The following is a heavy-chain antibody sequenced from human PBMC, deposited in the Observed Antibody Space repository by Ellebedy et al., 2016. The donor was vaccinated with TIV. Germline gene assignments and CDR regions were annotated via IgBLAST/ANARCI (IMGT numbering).Heavy chain of an antibody. Sequence: GGSLRLSCAASGFPLRNYAMSWVRQAPGKGLEWVPTISGSGDSIYYADSVKGRFTISRDNSKNTLFLQLDSLRAEDTAVYYCAKRPLTMIVLAEYFFDYWGQGTLVTVSS. D-gene: IGHD3-22*01. CDR3: AKRPLTMIVLAEYFFDY. J-gene: IGHJ4*02. CDR1: GFPLRNYA. V-gene: IGHV3-23*01. CDR2: ISGSGDSI.